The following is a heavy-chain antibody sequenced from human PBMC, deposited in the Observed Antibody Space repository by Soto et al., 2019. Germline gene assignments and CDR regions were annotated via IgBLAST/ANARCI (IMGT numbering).Heavy chain of an antibody. CDR2: IYTSGST. CDR1: GGSISSYY. Sequence: SETLSLTCTVSGGSISSYYWSWIRQPAGKGLEWIGRIYTSGSTNYNPSLKSRVTMSVDTSKNQFSLKLSSVTAADTAVYYCARTGEQNYYDSSGRPYYYYYYGMDVWGQGTTVTVSS. D-gene: IGHD3-22*01. CDR3: ARTGEQNYYDSSGRPYYYYYYGMDV. J-gene: IGHJ6*02. V-gene: IGHV4-4*07.